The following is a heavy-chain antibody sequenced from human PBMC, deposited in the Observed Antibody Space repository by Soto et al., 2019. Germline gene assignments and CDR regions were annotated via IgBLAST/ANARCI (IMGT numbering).Heavy chain of an antibody. CDR2: ISYDGSNQ. CDR3: AQDHSPITSPHFDY. D-gene: IGHD5-18*01. CDR1: GFIFSSYG. V-gene: IGHV3-30*18. J-gene: IGHJ4*02. Sequence: QVQLVESGGGVVQPGRSLRLAGAASGFIFSSYGMHWVRQAPGKGLEWVAVISYDGSNQYYEDSVKGRFTISRDNSKNHLYLQMNSVRAEDTAVYYCAQDHSPITSPHFDYRGQGTLLTAS.